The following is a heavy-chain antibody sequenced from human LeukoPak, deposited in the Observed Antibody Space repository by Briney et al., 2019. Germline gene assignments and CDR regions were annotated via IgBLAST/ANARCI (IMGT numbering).Heavy chain of an antibody. CDR3: ARDLGASIWSGYFHYMDV. Sequence: GGSLRLSCAASGFTFSSYGMHWVRQAPGKGLEWVAFIRYDGSNKYYADSVKGRFTISRDNSKNTLYLQMNSLRAEDTAVYYCARDLGASIWSGYFHYMDVWGKGTTVTVSS. J-gene: IGHJ6*03. V-gene: IGHV3-30*02. D-gene: IGHD3-3*01. CDR1: GFTFSSYG. CDR2: IRYDGSNK.